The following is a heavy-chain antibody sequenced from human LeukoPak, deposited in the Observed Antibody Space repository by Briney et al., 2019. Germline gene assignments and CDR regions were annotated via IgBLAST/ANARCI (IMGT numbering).Heavy chain of an antibody. CDR2: IYYSGSS. CDR1: GGSISSYY. J-gene: IGHJ4*02. CDR3: ARGYDFWSDYYFDY. Sequence: SETLSLTCTVSGGSISSYYWSWIRQPPGKGLEWIGYIYYSGSSNYNPSLKSRVTISVDTSKNQFSLKLSSVTAADTAVYYCARGYDFWSDYYFDYWGQGTLVTVSS. D-gene: IGHD3-3*01. V-gene: IGHV4-59*01.